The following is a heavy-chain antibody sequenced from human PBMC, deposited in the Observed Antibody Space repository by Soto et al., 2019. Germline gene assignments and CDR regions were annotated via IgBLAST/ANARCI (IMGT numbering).Heavy chain of an antibody. Sequence: PGGSLRLSCAASGFTFSSYWMSWVRQAPGKGLEWVANIKQDGSEKYYVDSVKGRFTISRDNAKNSLYLQMNSLRAEDTAVYYCARDLSVGFGSGWYEDAFDIWGQGTMVTVS. CDR1: GFTFSSYW. V-gene: IGHV3-7*01. CDR2: IKQDGSEK. J-gene: IGHJ3*02. D-gene: IGHD6-19*01. CDR3: ARDLSVGFGSGWYEDAFDI.